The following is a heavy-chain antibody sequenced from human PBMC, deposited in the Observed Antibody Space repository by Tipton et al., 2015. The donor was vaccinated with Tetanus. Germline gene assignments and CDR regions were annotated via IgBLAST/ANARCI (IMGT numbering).Heavy chain of an antibody. D-gene: IGHD3-3*01. Sequence: SLRLSCAASGFTSESHYMHWVRQAPGKGLEWVAVIYTGGSTYYADSVRGRFTISRDNSRDTLFLQMNSLRVDDTAVYYCVSSPRFRTGRFESWGQGTHVTVSP. V-gene: IGHV3-53*01. J-gene: IGHJ4*02. CDR1: GFTSESHY. CDR3: VSSPRFRTGRFES. CDR2: IYTGGST.